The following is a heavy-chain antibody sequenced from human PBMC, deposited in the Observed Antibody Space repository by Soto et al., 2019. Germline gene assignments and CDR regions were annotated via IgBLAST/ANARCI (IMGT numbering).Heavy chain of an antibody. CDR1: GFTFSSYS. V-gene: IGHV3-48*01. CDR3: AKEMGTAMVPTYDY. D-gene: IGHD5-18*01. J-gene: IGHJ4*02. Sequence: GGSLRLSCAASGFTFSSYSMNWVRQAPGKGLEWVSYISSSSSTIYYADSVKGRFTISRDNAKNSLYLQMNSLRAEDTAVYYCAKEMGTAMVPTYDYWGQGALVTVSS. CDR2: ISSSSSTI.